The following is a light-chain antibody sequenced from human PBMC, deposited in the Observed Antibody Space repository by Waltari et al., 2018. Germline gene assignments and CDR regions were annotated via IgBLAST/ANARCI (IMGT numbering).Light chain of an antibody. V-gene: IGKV3-15*01. Sequence: ETVLTQSPATLSVSPGDRATLSCRASQSISTYLAWYQHRSGQAPRLLIHDASTRATGIPARFSGSGSGTDFTLTISGLQSEDFAVYYCQQYNHWPRTFGQGTKVVIK. CDR3: QQYNHWPRT. J-gene: IGKJ1*01. CDR1: QSISTY. CDR2: DAS.